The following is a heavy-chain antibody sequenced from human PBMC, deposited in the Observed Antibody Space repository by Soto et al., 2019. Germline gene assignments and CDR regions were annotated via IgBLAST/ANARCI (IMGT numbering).Heavy chain of an antibody. CDR3: AKDARPSS. CDR2: ISETGGST. J-gene: IGHJ5*02. V-gene: IGHV3-23*01. CDR1: GFAFSSYA. Sequence: PGGSLRLSCAASGFAFSSYAMSWVRQAPGKGLEWVSTISETGGSTYYTDSVKGRFTISRDTSKNMLYLQMSSLRAEDTALYYCAKDARPSSWGQGTLVTVS.